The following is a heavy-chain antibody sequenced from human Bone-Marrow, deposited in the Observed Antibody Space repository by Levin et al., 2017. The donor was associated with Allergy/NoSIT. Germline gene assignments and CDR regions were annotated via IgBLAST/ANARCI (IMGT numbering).Heavy chain of an antibody. CDR2: VSWNSGTI. J-gene: IGHJ6*02. D-gene: IGHD4-23*01. CDR1: GFTFTDYA. Sequence: SLKISCAASGFTFTDYAIHWIRQAPGRGLEWVSGVSWNSGTIGYADSVKGRFTISRDNAKNSLYLQMNRLRTEDTALYFCARHKDYGGNGYYYYGMDVWGQGTTVTVSS. V-gene: IGHV3-9*01. CDR3: ARHKDYGGNGYYYYGMDV.